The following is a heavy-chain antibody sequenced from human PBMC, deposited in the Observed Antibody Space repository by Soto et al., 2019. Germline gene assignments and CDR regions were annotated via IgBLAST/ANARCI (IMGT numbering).Heavy chain of an antibody. CDR3: ARVRIVVVPAADYNWFDP. Sequence: ASVKVSCKASGYSFTGYYMHWVRQAPGQGLEWMGWINPDSGGTKYAQKFQGRVTMTRNTSISTAYMELSSLRSEDTAVYYCARVRIVVVPAADYNWFDPWGQGTLVTVSS. CDR2: INPDSGGT. D-gene: IGHD2-2*01. J-gene: IGHJ5*02. V-gene: IGHV1-2*02. CDR1: GYSFTGYY.